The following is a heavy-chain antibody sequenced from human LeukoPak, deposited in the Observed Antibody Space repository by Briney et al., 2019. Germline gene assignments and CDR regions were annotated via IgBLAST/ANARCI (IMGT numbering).Heavy chain of an antibody. V-gene: IGHV3-33*01. CDR1: GFPFSSYG. D-gene: IGHD6-19*01. J-gene: IGHJ4*02. Sequence: GGSLRLSCAASGFPFSSYGMHWVRQAPGKGLEWVARLVYDARSDYANSVKGRFSISRDDSKNTLFLDMSNLRVEDTALYYCARDLSAAFDFWGQGTLVTVSS. CDR3: ARDLSAAFDF. CDR2: LVYDARS.